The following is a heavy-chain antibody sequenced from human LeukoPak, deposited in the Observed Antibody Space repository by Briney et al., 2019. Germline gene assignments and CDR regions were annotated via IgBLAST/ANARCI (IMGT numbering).Heavy chain of an antibody. J-gene: IGHJ6*02. Sequence: PSETLSLTCTVSGGSVSSGSYYWSWIRQPPGKGLEWIGYIYYSGSTNYNPSLKSRVTISVDTSKNQFSLKLSSVTAADTAVYYCARGQYYYYGMDVWAKGPRSPSP. CDR1: GGSVSSGSYY. V-gene: IGHV4-61*01. CDR2: IYYSGST. CDR3: ARGQYYYYGMDV.